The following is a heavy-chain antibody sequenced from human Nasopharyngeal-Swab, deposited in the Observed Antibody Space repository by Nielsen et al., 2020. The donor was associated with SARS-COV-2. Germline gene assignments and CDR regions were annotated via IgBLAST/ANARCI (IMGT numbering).Heavy chain of an antibody. CDR2: INSVETYT. Sequence: GESLKISCVVSGFTFTDSWIHWVRQAPGKGLVWVSRINSVETYTDYADSVKGRFTISRDNAKSTLFLQMSNLRADDTAVYYCAREKVGAAAEGFDYWGRGTLVTVSS. J-gene: IGHJ4*02. V-gene: IGHV3-74*01. CDR1: GFTFTDSW. D-gene: IGHD6-13*01. CDR3: AREKVGAAAEGFDY.